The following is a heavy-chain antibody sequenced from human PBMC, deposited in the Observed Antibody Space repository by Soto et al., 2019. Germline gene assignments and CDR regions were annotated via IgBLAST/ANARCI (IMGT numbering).Heavy chain of an antibody. Sequence: GGSLRLSCAASGSTFSSYNMDWVRQAPGKGLEWVSSISSSSTYIYYADSVKGRFTISRDNAKNSLYLQMNSLRAEDTAVYYCARDIGYSYGYALDYWGQGTLVTVSS. V-gene: IGHV3-21*01. D-gene: IGHD5-18*01. CDR1: GSTFSSYN. J-gene: IGHJ4*02. CDR2: ISSSSTYI. CDR3: ARDIGYSYGYALDY.